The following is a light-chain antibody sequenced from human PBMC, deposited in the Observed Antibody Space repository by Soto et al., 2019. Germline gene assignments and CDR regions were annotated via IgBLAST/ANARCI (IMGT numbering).Light chain of an antibody. J-gene: IGKJ1*01. CDR1: QSVSSN. V-gene: IGKV3-15*01. Sequence: EIVMTQSPATLSVSPGERATLSCRASQSVSSNLAWYQQKPGQPPRLLIYGASSRATGIPARFSGSGSGTEFTLTISGLQPDDFATYYCEQYDSFATFGQGTKVDI. CDR3: EQYDSFAT. CDR2: GAS.